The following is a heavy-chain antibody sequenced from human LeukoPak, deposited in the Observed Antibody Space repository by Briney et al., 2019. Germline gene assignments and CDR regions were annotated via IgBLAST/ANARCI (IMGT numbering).Heavy chain of an antibody. Sequence: GGSLRLSCAASGFTFSSYGMHWVRQAPGKGLEWAASVSYDGSTRFYADSVKGRFAISRDNSKNTLYLQMNSLRAEDSAVYYCAKSRVRGVYYFDYWGQGTLVTVSS. J-gene: IGHJ4*02. D-gene: IGHD3-10*02. CDR1: GFTFSSYG. CDR3: AKSRVRGVYYFDY. V-gene: IGHV3-30*18. CDR2: VSYDGSTR.